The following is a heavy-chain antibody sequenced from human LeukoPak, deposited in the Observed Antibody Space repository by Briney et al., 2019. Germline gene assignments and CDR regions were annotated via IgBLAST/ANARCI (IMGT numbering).Heavy chain of an antibody. CDR2: IHPSGGST. CDR3: ARGQQQLVDY. J-gene: IGHJ4*02. D-gene: IGHD6-13*01. CDR1: GYSFIRYH. V-gene: IGHV1-46*01. Sequence: ASVKVSCKASGYSFIRYHIHWVRQAPGQGLEWLGIIHPSGGSTSYAQKFQGRVTMTRDTSTSTVYMELSSLRSEDTAVYYCARGQQQLVDYWGQGTLVTVFS.